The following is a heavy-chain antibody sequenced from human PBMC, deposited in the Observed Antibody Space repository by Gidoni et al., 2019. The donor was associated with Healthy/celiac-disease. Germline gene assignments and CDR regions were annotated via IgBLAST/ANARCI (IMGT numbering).Heavy chain of an antibody. D-gene: IGHD1-26*01. J-gene: IGHJ6*02. Sequence: QVQLQQWGAGLLQPSETLSLTCAVYGGSFSGYYWSWIRQPPGKGLEWIGEINHSGSTNYNPSLKSRVTISVDTSKIQFSLKLSSVTAADTAVYYCARAPIVGAGYYGMDVWGQGTTVTVSS. V-gene: IGHV4-34*01. CDR3: ARAPIVGAGYYGMDV. CDR2: INHSGST. CDR1: GGSFSGYY.